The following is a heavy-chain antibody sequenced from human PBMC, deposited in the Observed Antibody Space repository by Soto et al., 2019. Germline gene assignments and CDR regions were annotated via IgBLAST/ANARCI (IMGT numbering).Heavy chain of an antibody. J-gene: IGHJ6*02. V-gene: IGHV1-69*05. CDR2: IIPIFGTA. D-gene: IGHD3-22*01. CDR3: ARVSCSDSSGYTFYGMDV. CDR1: GSTFSNYG. Sequence: EASVKVSCKASGSTFSNYGINWVRQAPGQGLEWMGWIIPIFGTANYAQKFQGRVTITTDESTSTAYMQLSSLRSEDTAVHYVARVSCSDSSGYTFYGMDVWGQGTTVTVSS.